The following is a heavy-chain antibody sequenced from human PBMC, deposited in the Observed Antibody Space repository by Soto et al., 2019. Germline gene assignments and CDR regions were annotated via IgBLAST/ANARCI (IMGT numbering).Heavy chain of an antibody. D-gene: IGHD3-10*01. J-gene: IGHJ5*02. Sequence: PSETLSLTCAVSGDSISSDKWWSWVRQPPGKGLEWIGEIYHSGSTNYNPSLKSRVTISVDKSKNQFSLKLSSVTAADTAVYYCARSYMVRGVANWFDPWGQGTLVTVSS. CDR2: IYHSGST. CDR3: ARSYMVRGVANWFDP. CDR1: GDSISSDKW. V-gene: IGHV4-4*02.